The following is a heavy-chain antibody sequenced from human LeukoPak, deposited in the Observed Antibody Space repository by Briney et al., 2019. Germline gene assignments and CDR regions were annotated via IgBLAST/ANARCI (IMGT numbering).Heavy chain of an antibody. Sequence: GGSLILSCAASGFIFSSYAMHWVRQAPGKGLEWVAFIRYDGSNKYYADSVKGRFTISRDNSKNTLYLQMNSLRPEDTAVYYCAKDRSSSNWYYFDYWGQGTLVTVSS. D-gene: IGHD6-13*01. CDR3: AKDRSSSNWYYFDY. CDR1: GFIFSSYA. CDR2: IRYDGSNK. J-gene: IGHJ4*02. V-gene: IGHV3-30*02.